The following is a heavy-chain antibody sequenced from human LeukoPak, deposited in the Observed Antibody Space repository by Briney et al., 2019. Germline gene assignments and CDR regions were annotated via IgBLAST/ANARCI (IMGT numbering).Heavy chain of an antibody. CDR1: GFTFSSYG. J-gene: IGHJ4*02. D-gene: IGHD6-13*01. CDR3: ARDEGPYSSSRRGDY. CDR2: ISYDGSNK. V-gene: IGHV3-30*03. Sequence: SGGSLRLSCAASGFTFSSYGMHWVRQAPGKGLEWVAVISYDGSNKYYADSVKGRFTISRDNSKNTLYLQMNSLRAEDTAVYYCARDEGPYSSSRRGDYWGQGTLVTVSS.